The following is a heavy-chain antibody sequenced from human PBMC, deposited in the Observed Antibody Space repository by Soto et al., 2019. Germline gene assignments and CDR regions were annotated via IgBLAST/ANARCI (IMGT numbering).Heavy chain of an antibody. J-gene: IGHJ4*02. Sequence: PGGSLRLSCAASGFTFSSYGMHWVRQAPGKGLEWVAVISYDGSNKYYADSVKGRFTISRDNSKNTLYLEMNSLRAEDTAVYYCARGNYAFCSGLDYWGQGALVTVSS. CDR2: ISYDGSNK. V-gene: IGHV3-30*03. CDR1: GFTFSSYG. D-gene: IGHD3-3*01. CDR3: ARGNYAFCSGLDY.